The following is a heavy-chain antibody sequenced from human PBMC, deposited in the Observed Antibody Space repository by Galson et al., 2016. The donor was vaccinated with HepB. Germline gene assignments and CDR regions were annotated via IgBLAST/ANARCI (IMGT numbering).Heavy chain of an antibody. V-gene: IGHV3-30*18. D-gene: IGHD6-13*01. CDR3: AKDWAAGGNWYFEY. CDR2: VSYDGNNK. Sequence: SLRLSCAASGFSFSSFAMHWVRQVPGKGLEWVAVVSYDGNNKYYAESVNGRFTISRDNSNNTVHLQMNNLKVEDMAIYYCAKDWAAGGNWYFEYWGQGTLVTVSS. CDR1: GFSFSSFA. J-gene: IGHJ4*02.